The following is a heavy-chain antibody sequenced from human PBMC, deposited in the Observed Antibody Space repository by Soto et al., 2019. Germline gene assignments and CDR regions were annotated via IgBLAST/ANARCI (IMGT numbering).Heavy chain of an antibody. V-gene: IGHV1-18*01. Sequence: QVQLVQSGAEVKKPGASVKVSCKASGHTFTSYGISWVRQAPGQGLEWMGWISAYNGNTNYAQKLQGRVTMTTDTSTSTAYMELRSLRSDDTAVYYCARGGIAAAGTQETYYYYGMDVWGQGTTVTVSS. CDR1: GHTFTSYG. CDR2: ISAYNGNT. CDR3: ARGGIAAAGTQETYYYYGMDV. J-gene: IGHJ6*02. D-gene: IGHD6-13*01.